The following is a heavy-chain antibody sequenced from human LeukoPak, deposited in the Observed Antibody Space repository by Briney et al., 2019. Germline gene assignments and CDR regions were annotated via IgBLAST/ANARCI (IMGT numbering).Heavy chain of an antibody. D-gene: IGHD6-13*01. CDR1: GDSVSSNSAA. J-gene: IGHJ4*02. CDR3: ARDHYSVQQLVPTSFDY. CDR2: TYYRSKWYN. Sequence: LSQTLSLTCAISGDSVSSNSAAWNWTRQSPSRGLEWLGRTYYRSKWYNDYAVSVKSRITINPDTSKNQFSLQLNSVTPEDTAVYYCARDHYSVQQLVPTSFDYWGQGTLVTVSS. V-gene: IGHV6-1*01.